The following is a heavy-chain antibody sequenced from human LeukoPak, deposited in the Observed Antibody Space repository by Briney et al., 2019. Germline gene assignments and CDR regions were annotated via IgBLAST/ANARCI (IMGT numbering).Heavy chain of an antibody. D-gene: IGHD1-26*01. CDR3: AKSRSLYYFAY. V-gene: IGHV3-21*04. CDR2: ISSSSSYI. Sequence: GGSLRLSCAASGFIFSTYSMNWVRQAPGKGLEWVSFISSSSSYIKYADSVKGRFTISRDNAKNSLYLQMNSLRVEDTALYYCAKSRSLYYFAYWGQGTLVTVSS. CDR1: GFIFSTYS. J-gene: IGHJ4*02.